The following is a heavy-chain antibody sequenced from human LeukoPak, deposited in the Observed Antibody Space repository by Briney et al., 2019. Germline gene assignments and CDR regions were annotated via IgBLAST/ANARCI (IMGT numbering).Heavy chain of an antibody. CDR1: GGTLISYA. V-gene: IGHV1-69*13. CDR3: ATRVGATYYFDY. CDR2: IIPIFGTA. D-gene: IGHD1-26*01. J-gene: IGHJ4*02. Sequence: LVKVSCKASGGTLISYAISWVRQAPGQGLEWMGGIIPIFGTANYAQKFQGRVTITADESTSTAYMELSSLRSEDTAVYYCATRVGATYYFDYWGQGTLVTVSS.